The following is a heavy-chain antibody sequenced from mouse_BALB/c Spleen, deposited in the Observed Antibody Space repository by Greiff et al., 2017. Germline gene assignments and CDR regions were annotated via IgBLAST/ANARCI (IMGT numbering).Heavy chain of an antibody. V-gene: IGHV5-6-2*01. J-gene: IGHJ4*01. CDR1: GFTFSSYY. Sequence: EVQLVESGGGLVKLGGSLKLSCAASGFTFSSYYMSWVRQTPEKRLELVAAINSNGGSTYYPDTVKGRFTISRDNAKNTLYLQMSSLKSEDTALYYCARQGNYYAMDYWGQGTSVTVSS. CDR3: ARQGNYYAMDY. CDR2: INSNGGST.